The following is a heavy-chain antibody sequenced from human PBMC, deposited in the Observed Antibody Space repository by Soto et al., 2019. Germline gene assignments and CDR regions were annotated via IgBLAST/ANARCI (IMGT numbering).Heavy chain of an antibody. CDR2: ISLNGNTI. J-gene: IGHJ4*02. V-gene: IGHV3-9*01. CDR1: GLNFVDYA. CDR3: AKTPGGMAKTYFDY. Sequence: PGGSLRLSCEASGLNFVDYAMHWVRQSPGKGLQWVSGISLNGNTIAYADSVKGRFIISRDNAKNSLFLQMKSLRPDDTAFYYCAKTPGGMAKTYFDYSGQGRLVPVSS. D-gene: IGHD3-16*01.